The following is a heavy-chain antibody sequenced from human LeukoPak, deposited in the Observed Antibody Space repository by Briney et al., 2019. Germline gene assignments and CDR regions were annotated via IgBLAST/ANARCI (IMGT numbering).Heavy chain of an antibody. V-gene: IGHV4-34*01. CDR1: GGSFSGYY. CDR3: ARGSWGSGSYYFDY. Sequence: SSETLSLTCAVYGGSFSGYYWSWIRQPPGKGLEWIGEINHSGSTNYNPSLKSRVTISVDTSKNQFSLKLSSVTAADTAVYYCARGSWGSGSYYFDYWGQGTLVTVSS. D-gene: IGHD3-10*01. J-gene: IGHJ4*02. CDR2: INHSGST.